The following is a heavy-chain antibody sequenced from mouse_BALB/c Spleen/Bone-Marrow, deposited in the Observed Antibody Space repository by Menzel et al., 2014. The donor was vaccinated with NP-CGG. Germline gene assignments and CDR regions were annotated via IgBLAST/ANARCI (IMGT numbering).Heavy chain of an antibody. V-gene: IGHV5-6*01. Sequence: EVMLVESGGDLVKPGGSLKLSCAASGFTYSTYGMSWVRQTPDKRLEWVATISSGGSYTYYPDSVKGRFTISRDNAKNTLYLQMSSLKSEDTAMCYCARQGGYFDYWGQGTTLTVSS. CDR2: ISSGGSYT. CDR1: GFTYSTYG. J-gene: IGHJ2*01. CDR3: ARQGGYFDY.